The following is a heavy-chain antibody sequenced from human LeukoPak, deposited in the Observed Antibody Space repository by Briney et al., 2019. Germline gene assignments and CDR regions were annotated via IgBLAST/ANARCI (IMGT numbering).Heavy chain of an antibody. CDR3: ARGLLGGDDILTGSDY. J-gene: IGHJ4*02. V-gene: IGHV4-34*01. CDR2: INHSGST. Sequence: SETLSLTCAVYGGSFSGYYWSWIRQPPGEGLEWIGEINHSGSTNYNPSLKSRVTISVDTSKNQFSLKLSSVTAADTAVYYCARGLLGGDDILTGSDYWGQGTLVTVSS. CDR1: GGSFSGYY. D-gene: IGHD3-9*01.